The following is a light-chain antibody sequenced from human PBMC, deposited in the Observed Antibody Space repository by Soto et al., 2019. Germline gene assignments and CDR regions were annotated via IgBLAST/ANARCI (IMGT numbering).Light chain of an antibody. Sequence: QSALTQPASVSGSPGQSITISCTGTSSDVGGYNFVSWYQQHPGKVPKLIIYEVSNRPSGVSSRFSGSKSGNTASLTISGLQTEDEGDYYCSSYTASNTLGVFGGGTKLTVL. J-gene: IGLJ3*02. CDR2: EVS. CDR1: SSDVGGYNF. V-gene: IGLV2-14*03. CDR3: SSYTASNTLGV.